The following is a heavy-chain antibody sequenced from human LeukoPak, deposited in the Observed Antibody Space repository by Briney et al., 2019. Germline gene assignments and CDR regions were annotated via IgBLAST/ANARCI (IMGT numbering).Heavy chain of an antibody. CDR2: INPSGGST. J-gene: IGHJ4*02. CDR3: ARADSEWLIEWGFDY. D-gene: IGHD6-19*01. V-gene: IGHV1-46*01. Sequence: APVKVSCKASGYTFTSYGISWVRQAPGQGLEWMGIINPSGGSTSYAQKFQGRVTMTRDMSTSTVYMELSSLRSEDTAVYYCARADSEWLIEWGFDYWGQGTLVTVSS. CDR1: GYTFTSYG.